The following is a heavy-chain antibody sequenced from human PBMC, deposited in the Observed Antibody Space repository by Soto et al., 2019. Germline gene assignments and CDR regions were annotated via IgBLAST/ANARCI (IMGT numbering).Heavy chain of an antibody. CDR1: GGTFRSYA. CDR2: IIPIFGTA. D-gene: IGHD3-3*01. J-gene: IGHJ1*01. Sequence: QVQLVQSGAEVKKPGSSVKVSCKASGGTFRSYAISWVRQAPGQGLEWMGGIIPIFGTANYAQKFQGRVRIIADESTSTAYKELSRLRSEDTAICYGAKSEECEPQNEYFQHWGQGTLVTVSS. V-gene: IGHV1-69*01. CDR3: AKSEECEPQNEYFQH.